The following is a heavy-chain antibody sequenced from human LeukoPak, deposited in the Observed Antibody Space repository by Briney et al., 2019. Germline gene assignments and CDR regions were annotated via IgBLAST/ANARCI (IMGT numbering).Heavy chain of an antibody. CDR3: SRDYCTGGGCNNANDI. CDR1: GLTLSPYA. V-gene: IGHV3-30*04. J-gene: IGHJ3*02. D-gene: IGHD2-8*02. Sequence: GGSLRLSCAASGLTLSPYAMHWARQAPGKGLEWVAVISHDGKNKYYADFVKGRFIISRDNSKNTLFLQLTSLRAEDTAVYYCSRDYCTGGGCNNANDIWGQGTMVTVSS. CDR2: ISHDGKNK.